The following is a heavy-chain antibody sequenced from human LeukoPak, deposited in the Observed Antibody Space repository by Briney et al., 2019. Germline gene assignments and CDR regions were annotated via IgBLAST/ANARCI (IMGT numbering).Heavy chain of an antibody. Sequence: GASVKVSCKASGYTFTSYYMHWVRQAPGQGLEWMGGIIPIFGTANYAQKFQGRVTITADESTSTAYMELSSLRSEDTAVYYCAGARVANEDYYYYYYMDVWGKGTTVTVSS. D-gene: IGHD1-1*01. CDR1: GYTFTSYY. V-gene: IGHV1-69*13. J-gene: IGHJ6*03. CDR3: AGARVANEDYYYYYYMDV. CDR2: IIPIFGTA.